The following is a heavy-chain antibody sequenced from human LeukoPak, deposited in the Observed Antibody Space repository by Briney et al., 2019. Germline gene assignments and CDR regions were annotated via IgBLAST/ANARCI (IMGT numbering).Heavy chain of an antibody. V-gene: IGHV1-46*01. J-gene: IGHJ3*02. CDR3: ARGLVAGAKEGAFDI. CDR1: GYTFTSNY. CDR2: ISPSGGST. Sequence: ASVKVSCKAFGYTFTSNYMHWVRQAPGQGPEWMGVISPSGGSTTYAQKFQGRVTMTRDMSTSTVYMELSSLRSEDTAVYYCARGLVAGAKEGAFDIWGQGTMVTVSS. D-gene: IGHD1-26*01.